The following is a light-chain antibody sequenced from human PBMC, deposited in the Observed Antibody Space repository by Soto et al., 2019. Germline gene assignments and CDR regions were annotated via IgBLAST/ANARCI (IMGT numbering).Light chain of an antibody. V-gene: IGKV3-15*01. J-gene: IGKJ1*01. CDR2: GAS. Sequence: EVVMRQSPATLSVSPGEGSTVSFMAIQGIGDTLAWYQHKPGQAPRLLIYGASTRATGIPARFSGSGSGTEFTLTISSLQSEDFAVYYCQQYNNWPPTWTFGQGTKVDIK. CDR1: QGIGDT. CDR3: QQYNNWPPTWT.